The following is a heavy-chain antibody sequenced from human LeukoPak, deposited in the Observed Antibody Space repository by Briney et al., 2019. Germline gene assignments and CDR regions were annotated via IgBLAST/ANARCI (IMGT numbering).Heavy chain of an antibody. Sequence: PSETLSLTCAVYGGSFSGYYWSWIRQPPGKGLEWIGEINHSGSTNYNPSLKSRVTISVDTSKNQFSLKLSSVTAADTAVYYCARSTAGRLLRYWGQGTLVTVSS. D-gene: IGHD3-9*01. CDR1: GGSFSGYY. CDR3: ARSTAGRLLRY. V-gene: IGHV4-34*01. J-gene: IGHJ4*02. CDR2: INHSGST.